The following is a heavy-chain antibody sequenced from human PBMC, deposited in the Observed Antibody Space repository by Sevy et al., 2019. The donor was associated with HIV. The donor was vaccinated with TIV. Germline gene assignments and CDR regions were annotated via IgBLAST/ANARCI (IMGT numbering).Heavy chain of an antibody. D-gene: IGHD2-8*01. J-gene: IGHJ6*02. CDR3: AREGVDCTNGVCCPYYYYGMDV. CDR1: GGSISSGDYY. V-gene: IGHV4-30-4*01. Sequence: SETLSLTCTVSGGSISSGDYYWSWIRQPPGKGLEWIGYIYYSGSTYYNPSLKSRVTISVDTSKNQFSLKLSSVTAEVTAVYYCAREGVDCTNGVCCPYYYYGMDVWGQGTTVTVSS. CDR2: IYYSGST.